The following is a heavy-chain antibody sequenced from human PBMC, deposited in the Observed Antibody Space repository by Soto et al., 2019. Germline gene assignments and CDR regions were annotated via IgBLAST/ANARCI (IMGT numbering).Heavy chain of an antibody. CDR2: ISYDGSNK. CDR3: AHLGYCSGGSCYVSSPGIDY. Sequence: PGGSLRLSCAASGFTFSSYGMHWVRQAPGKGLEWVAVISYDGSNKYYADSVKGRFTISRDNSKNTLYLQMNSLRAEDTAVYYCAHLGYCSGGSCYVSSPGIDYWGQGTLVTVSS. J-gene: IGHJ4*02. D-gene: IGHD2-15*01. V-gene: IGHV3-30*03. CDR1: GFTFSSYG.